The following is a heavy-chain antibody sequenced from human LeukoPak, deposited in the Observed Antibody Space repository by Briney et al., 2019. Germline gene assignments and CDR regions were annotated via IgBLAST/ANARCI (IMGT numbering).Heavy chain of an antibody. D-gene: IGHD3-22*01. Sequence: GASVTVSCKASGYTFTSYGISWVRQAPGQGLEWMGWISAYNGNTNYAQKLQGRVTMTTDTSTSTAYMELRSLRSDDTAVYYCARDANVVTMIVVVPRSGMDVWGQGTTVTVSS. J-gene: IGHJ6*02. CDR1: GYTFTSYG. CDR2: ISAYNGNT. CDR3: ARDANVVTMIVVVPRSGMDV. V-gene: IGHV1-18*01.